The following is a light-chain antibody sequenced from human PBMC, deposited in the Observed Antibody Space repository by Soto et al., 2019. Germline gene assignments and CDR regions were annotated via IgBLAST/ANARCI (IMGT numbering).Light chain of an antibody. Sequence: IQMTQSPSSLSASVLDRFTISFQASQVIGNALGWYQQKPGKPPKGLIYGASNLQSGVPPRFSGSGSGTDFTLAISSLQPEDPATYYCLQDINYPWTFGQGPRWIS. J-gene: IGKJ1*01. CDR3: LQDINYPWT. CDR2: GAS. V-gene: IGKV1-6*02. CDR1: QVIGNA.